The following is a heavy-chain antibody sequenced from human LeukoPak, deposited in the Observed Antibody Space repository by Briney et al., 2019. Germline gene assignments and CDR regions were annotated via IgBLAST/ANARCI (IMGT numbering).Heavy chain of an antibody. CDR1: GGSISSGSYY. CDR3: ARLGRYDSSGY. Sequence: PSETLSLTCTVSGGSISSGSYYWSWIRQPAGKGLEWIGHIYTSGSTNYNPSLKSRVTISVDTSKNQFSLKLSSVTAADTAVYYCARLGRYDSSGYWGQGTLVTVSS. CDR2: IYTSGST. J-gene: IGHJ4*02. V-gene: IGHV4-61*09. D-gene: IGHD3-22*01.